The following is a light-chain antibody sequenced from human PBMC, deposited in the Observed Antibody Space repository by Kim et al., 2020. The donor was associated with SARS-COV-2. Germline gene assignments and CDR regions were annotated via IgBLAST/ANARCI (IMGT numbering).Light chain of an antibody. CDR1: QSVSGQ. Sequence: LSPGETATLSCRASQSVSGQLGWYQQKPGQAPRLLIYDTFNRAIGIPARFSGSGSGTDFTLTISSLEPEDFAVYCCHQRDNWPRTFGQGTKVDIK. CDR3: HQRDNWPRT. V-gene: IGKV3-11*01. J-gene: IGKJ1*01. CDR2: DTF.